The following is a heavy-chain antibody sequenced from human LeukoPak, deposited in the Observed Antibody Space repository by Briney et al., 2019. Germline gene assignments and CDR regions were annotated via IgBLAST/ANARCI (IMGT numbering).Heavy chain of an antibody. J-gene: IGHJ4*02. D-gene: IGHD3-22*01. V-gene: IGHV3-48*04. CDR1: GFTFSSYS. CDR2: ICSSSSTI. Sequence: GGSLRLSCAASGFTFSSYSMNWVRQAPGKGLEWVSYICSSSSTIYYADSVKGRFTISRDNAKNSLYLQMSSLRAEDTAVYFCAREPHSYYYDNSVPAGGQGSVVTVSS. CDR3: AREPHSYYYDNSVPA.